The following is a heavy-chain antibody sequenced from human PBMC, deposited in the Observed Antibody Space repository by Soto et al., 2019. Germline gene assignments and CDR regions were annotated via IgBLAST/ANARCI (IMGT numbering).Heavy chain of an antibody. Sequence: QVVLLQSGAEVKEPGSSVRFSCQVSGSTFNNFAFSWVRQAPGHGPEWMGGIVVDSNTAEYSQRFQDRVTITADTYTDTLYMELGSLTFEDTAVYYCARAIKRWEVNYYFDFWGQGTLVTVSS. D-gene: IGHD1-26*01. CDR2: IVVDSNTA. CDR3: ARAIKRWEVNYYFDF. J-gene: IGHJ4*02. V-gene: IGHV1-69*06. CDR1: GSTFNNFA.